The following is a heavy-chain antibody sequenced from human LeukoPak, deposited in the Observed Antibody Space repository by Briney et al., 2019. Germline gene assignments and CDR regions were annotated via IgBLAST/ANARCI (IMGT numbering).Heavy chain of an antibody. CDR1: GFTLSNAW. D-gene: IGHD3-22*01. CDR3: ARGINMMIVAPGY. V-gene: IGHV3-53*01. J-gene: IGHJ4*02. CDR2: VYSNNST. Sequence: GGSLRLSCAASGFTLSNAWMNWVRQAPGKGLEWVSVVYSNNSTYYADSVKGRFTISRDSSNNILYLQMNSLRVQDTAIYYCARGINMMIVAPGYWGQGTLVTVSS.